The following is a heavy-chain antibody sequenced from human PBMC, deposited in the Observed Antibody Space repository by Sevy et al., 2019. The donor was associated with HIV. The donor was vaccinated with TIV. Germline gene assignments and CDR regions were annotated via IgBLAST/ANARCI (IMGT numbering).Heavy chain of an antibody. J-gene: IGHJ4*02. D-gene: IGHD3-3*01. Sequence: GGSLRLSCAASGFTFSSYAMSWVRQAPGKGLEWVSAISGSGGSTYYADSVKGRFTISGDNSKNTLYLQMNSLRAEDTAVYYCAKDNTIFGVVIIGIGFDYWGQGTLVTVSS. CDR2: ISGSGGST. CDR1: GFTFSSYA. CDR3: AKDNTIFGVVIIGIGFDY. V-gene: IGHV3-23*01.